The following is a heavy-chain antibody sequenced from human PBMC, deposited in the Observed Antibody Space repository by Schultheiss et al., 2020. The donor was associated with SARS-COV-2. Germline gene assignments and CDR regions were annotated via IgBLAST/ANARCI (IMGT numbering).Heavy chain of an antibody. CDR1: NGSIGRQY. J-gene: IGHJ5*02. V-gene: IGHV4-59*08. Sequence: TLSLTCSVSNGSIGRQYWSWIRQSPEKGLEWIGYVYYSGTTNYNPSLKSRVTISVDTSNNQFSLKLTSVTAADTAVYYCASWEDYGDHGWFDPWGQGTLVTVSS. CDR2: VYYSGTT. CDR3: ASWEDYGDHGWFDP. D-gene: IGHD4-17*01.